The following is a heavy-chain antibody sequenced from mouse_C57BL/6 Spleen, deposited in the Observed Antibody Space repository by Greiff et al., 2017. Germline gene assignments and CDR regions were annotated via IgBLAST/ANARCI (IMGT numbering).Heavy chain of an antibody. V-gene: IGHV1-76*01. CDR1: GYTFTDYY. CDR3: ARSYDYDNYAMDY. J-gene: IGHJ4*01. Sequence: VQLQQSGAELVRPGASVKLSCKASGYTFTDYYINWVKQRPGQGLEWIARIYPGSGNTYYNEKFKGKATLTAEKSSSTAYMQLSSLTSEDSAVXFCARSYDYDNYAMDYWGQGTSVTVSS. CDR2: IYPGSGNT. D-gene: IGHD2-4*01.